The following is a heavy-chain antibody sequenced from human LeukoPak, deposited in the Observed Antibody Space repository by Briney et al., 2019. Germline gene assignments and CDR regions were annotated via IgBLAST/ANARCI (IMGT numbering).Heavy chain of an antibody. CDR2: IIPMFGTG. Sequence: GASVKVSCKASGGTFSSYAISWVRQAPGQGLEWMGGIIPMFGTGNYAQKFQGRVTITTDESMSTAYVEMSSLRPEDTALYYCVRGRHYGGPTDVWGSGTTVTVSS. CDR3: VRGRHYGGPTDV. D-gene: IGHD3-16*01. CDR1: GGTFSSYA. V-gene: IGHV1-69*05. J-gene: IGHJ6*04.